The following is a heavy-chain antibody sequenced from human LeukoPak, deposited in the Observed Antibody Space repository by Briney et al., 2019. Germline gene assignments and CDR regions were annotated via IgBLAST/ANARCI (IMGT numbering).Heavy chain of an antibody. CDR1: GFTFSDYA. J-gene: IGHJ4*02. Sequence: PGGSLRLSCAASGFTFSDYAMNWVRQAPGKGLEWVSAISGSGGATHYADSVKGRFTISRDNSKNTLYLQMNSLRAEDTAVYYCAKGAYGGYSYSQIDYWGQGTLVTVSS. V-gene: IGHV3-23*01. CDR3: AKGAYGGYSYSQIDY. D-gene: IGHD5-18*01. CDR2: ISGSGGAT.